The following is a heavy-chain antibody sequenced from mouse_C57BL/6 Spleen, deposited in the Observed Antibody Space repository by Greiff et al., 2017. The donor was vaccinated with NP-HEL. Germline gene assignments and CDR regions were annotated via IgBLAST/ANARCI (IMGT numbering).Heavy chain of an antibody. CDR1: GYTFTSYW. V-gene: IGHV1-64*01. CDR2: IHPNSGST. Sequence: VQLKQPGAELVKPGASVKLSCKASGYTFTSYWMHWVKQRPGQGLEWIGMIHPNSGSTNYNEKFKSKATLTVDKSSSTAYMQLSSLTSEDSAVYYCAREEIGSSYYFDYWGQGTTLTVSS. CDR3: AREEIGSSYYFDY. J-gene: IGHJ2*01. D-gene: IGHD1-1*01.